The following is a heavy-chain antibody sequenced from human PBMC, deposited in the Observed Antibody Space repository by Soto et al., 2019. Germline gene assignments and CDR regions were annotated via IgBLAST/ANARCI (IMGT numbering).Heavy chain of an antibody. D-gene: IGHD1-26*01. V-gene: IGHV3-30*18. J-gene: IGHJ4*02. Sequence: QVQLVESGGGVVQPGRSLRLSCVASGFTFSSYGMHWVRQAPGKGLEWVAIISYDGSNTYYADSVKGRFTISRDNSKNTLYLQMNSLRAEDTSVYYCAKYGGLSGSYYISSSYYLDYWGQGTLVTVSS. CDR1: GFTFSSYG. CDR2: ISYDGSNT. CDR3: AKYGGLSGSYYISSSYYLDY.